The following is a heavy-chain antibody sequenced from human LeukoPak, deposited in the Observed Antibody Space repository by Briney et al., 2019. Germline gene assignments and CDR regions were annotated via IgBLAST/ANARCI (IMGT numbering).Heavy chain of an antibody. J-gene: IGHJ4*02. D-gene: IGHD1-26*01. Sequence: SETLSLTCTVSGGSISSYYWSWLRQPPGKGLEWIGYIYYSGSTNYNPSLKSRVTISVDTSKNQFSLKLSSVTAADTAVYYCARAAKGGSYYGIDYWGQGTLVTVSS. CDR1: GGSISSYY. V-gene: IGHV4-59*01. CDR3: ARAAKGGSYYGIDY. CDR2: IYYSGST.